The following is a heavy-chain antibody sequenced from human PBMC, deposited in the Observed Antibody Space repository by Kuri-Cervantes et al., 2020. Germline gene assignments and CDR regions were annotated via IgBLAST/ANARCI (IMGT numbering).Heavy chain of an antibody. CDR3: ARDLYSSGWYGGAFDI. CDR1: GYTFTSYD. V-gene: IGHV1-8*02. CDR2: MNPNSGST. Sequence: ASVKVSCKASGYTFTSYDINWVRQATGQGLEWMGWMNPNSGSTGYAQKFQGRVTMTRNTSISTAYMELRNLRSDDTAVYYCARDLYSSGWYGGAFDIWGQGTMVTVSS. J-gene: IGHJ3*02. D-gene: IGHD6-19*01.